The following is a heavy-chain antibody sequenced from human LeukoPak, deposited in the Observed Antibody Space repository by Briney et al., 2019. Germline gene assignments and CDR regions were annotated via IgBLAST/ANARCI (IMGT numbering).Heavy chain of an antibody. CDR3: ARGPLPRRNYYYYYMDV. V-gene: IGHV1-8*02. J-gene: IGHJ6*03. Sequence: ASVKVSCKASGYTFTSYGISWVRQAPGQGLEWMGWMNPNSGNTGYAQKFQGRVTMTRNTSISTAYMELSSLRSEDAAVYYCARGPLPRRNYYYYYMDVWGKGTTVTISS. D-gene: IGHD1-26*01. CDR2: MNPNSGNT. CDR1: GYTFTSYG.